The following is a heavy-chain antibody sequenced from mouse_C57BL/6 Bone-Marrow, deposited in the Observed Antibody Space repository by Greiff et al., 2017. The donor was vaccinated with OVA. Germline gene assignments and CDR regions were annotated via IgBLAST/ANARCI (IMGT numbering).Heavy chain of an antibody. CDR3: ARDAYYSSFAY. J-gene: IGHJ3*01. Sequence: EVMLVESGGGLVKPGGSLKLSCAASGFTFSSYAMSWVRQTPEKRLEWVATISDGGSYTYYPDNVKGRFTISRDNAKNNLYLQMSQLKSEDTAMYYCARDAYYSSFAYWGQGTLVTVSA. CDR2: ISDGGSYT. V-gene: IGHV5-4*01. CDR1: GFTFSSYA. D-gene: IGHD2-5*01.